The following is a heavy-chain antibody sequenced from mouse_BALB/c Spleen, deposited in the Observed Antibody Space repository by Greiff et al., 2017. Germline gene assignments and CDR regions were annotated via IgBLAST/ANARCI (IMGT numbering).Heavy chain of an antibody. Sequence: VQLQQSGPELVKPGASVKISCKASGYTFTDYNMDWVKQSHGKSLEWIGDINPNNGGTIYNQKFKGKATLTVDKSSSTAYMELRSLTSEDTAVYYGARDDCNYDYAMDDWGQGTSVTVSS. V-gene: IGHV1-18*01. D-gene: IGHD2-3*01. CDR3: ARDDCNYDYAMDD. CDR2: INPNNGGT. J-gene: IGHJ4*01. CDR1: GYTFTDYN.